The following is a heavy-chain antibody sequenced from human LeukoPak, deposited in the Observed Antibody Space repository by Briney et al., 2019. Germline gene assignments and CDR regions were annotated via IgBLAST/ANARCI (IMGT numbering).Heavy chain of an antibody. CDR3: ARVAVYCSGGSCYDY. J-gene: IGHJ4*02. CDR1: GFTFRSYR. V-gene: IGHV3-21*01. D-gene: IGHD2-15*01. CDR2: ISSSTSYI. Sequence: PGGSLRLSCAASGFTFRSYRMTWVRQAPGKGLEWVSSISSSTSYIYYADSVKGRFTISRDSAQNSLFLQMNSPTVEDTAVYYCARVAVYCSGGSCYDYWGQGTLVTVSS.